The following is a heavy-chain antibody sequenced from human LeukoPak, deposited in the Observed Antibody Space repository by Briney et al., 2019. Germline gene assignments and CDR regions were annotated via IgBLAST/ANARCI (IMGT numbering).Heavy chain of an antibody. Sequence: PGGSLRLSCAASGFTFSSYSMNWVRQAPGKGLEWVSSISSSSSYIYYADSVKGRFTISRDNAKNSLYLQMNSLRAEDTAVYYCARDGAKSSSGFYYFDYWGQGTLVTVSS. CDR3: ARDGAKSSSGFYYFDY. J-gene: IGHJ4*02. CDR2: ISSSSSYI. D-gene: IGHD6-19*01. CDR1: GFTFSSYS. V-gene: IGHV3-21*01.